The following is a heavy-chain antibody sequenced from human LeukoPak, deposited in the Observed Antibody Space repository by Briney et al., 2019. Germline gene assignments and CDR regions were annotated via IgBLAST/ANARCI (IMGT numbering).Heavy chain of an antibody. CDR1: GYTFTSYG. CDR3: ARDHYYDSSGGFDY. V-gene: IGHV1-18*01. CDR2: ISAYNGNT. J-gene: IGHJ4*02. D-gene: IGHD3-22*01. Sequence: ASVKVSCKASGYTFTSYGISWVRQAPGQGLEWMGWISAYNGNTNYAQKLQGRVTMTTDTSTSTAYMELRGLRSDDTAVYYCARDHYYDSSGGFDYWGQGTLVTVSS.